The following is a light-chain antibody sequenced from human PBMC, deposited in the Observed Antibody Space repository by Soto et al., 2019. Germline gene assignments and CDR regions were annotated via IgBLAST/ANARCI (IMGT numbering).Light chain of an antibody. Sequence: QSVLTQPPSASGTPGQRVTISCSGSSSNIGSGTVNWYQQLPGAAPKLLIYSNNQRPSGVPDRFSGSKSGTSASLAISGLQSEDEADYYCASWDVTLNGLYLFGTGTKLTVL. CDR2: SNN. J-gene: IGLJ1*01. V-gene: IGLV1-44*01. CDR1: SSNIGSGT. CDR3: ASWDVTLNGLYL.